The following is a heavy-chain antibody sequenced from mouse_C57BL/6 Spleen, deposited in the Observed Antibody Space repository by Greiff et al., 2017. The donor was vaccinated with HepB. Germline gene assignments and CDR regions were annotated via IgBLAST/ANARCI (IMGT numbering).Heavy chain of an antibody. CDR1: GFNIKDDY. CDR2: IDPENGDT. J-gene: IGHJ3*01. D-gene: IGHD1-1*01. Sequence: EVQLQQSGAELVRPGASVKLSCTASGFNIKDDYMHWVKQRPEQGLEWIGWIDPENGDTEYASKFQGKATITADTSSNTAYLQLSSLTSEDTAVYYWTPSITTVVAARFAYWGQGTLVTVSA. V-gene: IGHV14-4*01. CDR3: TPSITTVVAARFAY.